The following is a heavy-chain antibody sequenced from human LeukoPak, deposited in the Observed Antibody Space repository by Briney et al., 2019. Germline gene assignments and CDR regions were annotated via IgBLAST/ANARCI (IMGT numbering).Heavy chain of an antibody. CDR2: IYYSGST. D-gene: IGHD6-13*01. Sequence: SETLSLTCTVSCGSIRSGGYYWSWIRQHPGKGLEWIGYIYYSGSTYYNPSLKSRVTISVDTSKNQFSLKLSSVTAADTAVYYCARSLGIAAAAYYFDYWGQGTLVTVSS. CDR3: ARSLGIAAAAYYFDY. CDR1: CGSIRSGGYY. V-gene: IGHV4-31*03. J-gene: IGHJ4*02.